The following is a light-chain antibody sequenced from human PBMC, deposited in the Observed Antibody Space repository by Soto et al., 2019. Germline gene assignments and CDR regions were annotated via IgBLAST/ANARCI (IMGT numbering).Light chain of an antibody. CDR3: QQIYSTPLT. Sequence: DIQMTQSPSSLSASVGDRVTITCRASQSISTYLNWYQQKPGKAPELLIYIASSLQSGVPSRFSGSGSGTGFTLTISSLQPEDFATYYCQQIYSTPLTFGHGTNVEIK. V-gene: IGKV1-39*01. J-gene: IGKJ1*01. CDR1: QSISTY. CDR2: IAS.